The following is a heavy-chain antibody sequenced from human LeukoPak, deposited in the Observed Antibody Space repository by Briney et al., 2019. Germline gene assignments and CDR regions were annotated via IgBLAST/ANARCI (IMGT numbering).Heavy chain of an antibody. CDR2: IYTSGST. Sequence: SETLSLTCTVSGGSISSCYWSWIRQPAGKGLEWIGRIYTSGSTNYNPSLKSRVTMSVDTSKNQFSLKLSSVTAADTAVYYCARVSRRGGSFQFDPWGQGTLVTVSS. V-gene: IGHV4-4*07. J-gene: IGHJ5*02. CDR1: GGSISSCY. D-gene: IGHD2-15*01. CDR3: ARVSRRGGSFQFDP.